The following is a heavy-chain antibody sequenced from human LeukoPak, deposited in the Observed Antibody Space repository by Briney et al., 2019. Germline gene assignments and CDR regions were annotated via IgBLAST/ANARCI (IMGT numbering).Heavy chain of an antibody. Sequence: SETLSLTCAVYGGSFRGYYWSWIRQPPGKGLEWIGEINHSGSTNYNPSLKSRVTISVDTSKNHFSLKLSSVTAADTAVYYCARVRATGAFDYWGQGTLVTVSS. CDR3: ARVRATGAFDY. V-gene: IGHV4-34*01. CDR2: INHSGST. J-gene: IGHJ4*02. D-gene: IGHD5-12*01. CDR1: GGSFRGYY.